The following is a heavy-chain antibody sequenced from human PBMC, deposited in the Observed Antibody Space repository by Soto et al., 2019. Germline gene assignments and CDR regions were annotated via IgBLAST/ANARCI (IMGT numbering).Heavy chain of an antibody. CDR3: ASPSRYSSSWYAFDI. V-gene: IGHV5-10-1*01. D-gene: IGHD6-13*01. J-gene: IGHJ3*02. CDR1: GYSFTSYW. CDR2: IDPSDSYT. Sequence: GASLKISCKGSGYSFTSYWISWVRQMPGKGLEWMGRIDPSDSYTNYSPSFQGHVTISADKSISTAYLQWSSLKASDTAMYYCASPSRYSSSWYAFDIWGQGTMVTVSS.